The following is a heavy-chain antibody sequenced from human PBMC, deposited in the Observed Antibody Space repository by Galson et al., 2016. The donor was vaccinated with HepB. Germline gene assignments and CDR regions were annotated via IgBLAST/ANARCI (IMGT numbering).Heavy chain of an antibody. CDR1: GYTFTNND. Sequence: SVKVSCKASGYTFTNNDINWVRQATGQGLEWMGWMSPHTANTGYARKFQDRLTMTRDTSIGTAYMELRSLRSEDTAVYYCSRGGPRGGMDVWGQGTTVTVSS. CDR2: MSPHTANT. CDR3: SRGGPRGGMDV. V-gene: IGHV1-8*01. D-gene: IGHD3-16*01. J-gene: IGHJ6*02.